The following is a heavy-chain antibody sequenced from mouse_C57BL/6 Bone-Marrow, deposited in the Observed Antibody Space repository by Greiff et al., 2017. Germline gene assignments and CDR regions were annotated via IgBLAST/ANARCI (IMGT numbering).Heavy chain of an antibody. V-gene: IGHV1-55*01. CDR3: ARSAYYYGSSHYFDY. CDR2: IYPGSGST. J-gene: IGHJ2*01. D-gene: IGHD1-1*01. CDR1: GYTFTSYW. Sequence: QVQLQQPGAELVKPGASVKMSCKASGYTFTSYWITWVKQRPGQGLEWIGDIYPGSGSTNYNEKFKSKATLTVDTSSSTAYMQLSSLTSEYSAVYYCARSAYYYGSSHYFDYWGQGTTLTVSS.